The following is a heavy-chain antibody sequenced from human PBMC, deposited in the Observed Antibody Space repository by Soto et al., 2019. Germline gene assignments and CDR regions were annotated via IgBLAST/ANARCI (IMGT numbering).Heavy chain of an antibody. J-gene: IGHJ5*02. CDR3: AREGRDIVVVPAAQGWFDP. CDR2: IIPIFGTA. CDR1: GGTFSSYA. Sequence: QVQLVQSGAEVKKPGSSVKVSCKASGGTFSSYAISWVRQAPGQGLEWMGGIIPIFGTANYAQKFQGRVTITADKATSTAYMELSSLRSEDTAVDYCAREGRDIVVVPAAQGWFDPWGQGTLVTVSS. V-gene: IGHV1-69*06. D-gene: IGHD2-2*01.